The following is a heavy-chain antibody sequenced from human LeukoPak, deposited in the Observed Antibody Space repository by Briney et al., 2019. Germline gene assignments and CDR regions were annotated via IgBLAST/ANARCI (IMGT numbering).Heavy chain of an antibody. CDR3: ARCRDGYNSWGDYYFDY. Sequence: PGGSLRLSCAASGFTFSSYSMNWVRQAPGKGLEWVSYISSTSSTIHYADSVKGRFTISRDNAKNSLYLQMNSLRAEDTAVYYCARCRDGYNSWGDYYFDYWGQGTLVTVSS. CDR2: ISSTSSTI. V-gene: IGHV3-48*04. D-gene: IGHD5-24*01. CDR1: GFTFSSYS. J-gene: IGHJ4*02.